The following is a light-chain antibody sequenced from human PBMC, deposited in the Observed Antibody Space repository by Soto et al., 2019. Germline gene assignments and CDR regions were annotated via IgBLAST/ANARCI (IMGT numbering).Light chain of an antibody. V-gene: IGKV3D-15*01. CDR3: QQYNNWGLS. Sequence: IVLTQSPATLSVSPGERVTLSCRASENVGTNLAWYQQRPGQPPRLLIYCSSTRATGISATFSGSGSRTEFTLTISSLQSEDSAVYYCQQYNNWGLSFGGGTRVEIK. CDR2: CSS. CDR1: ENVGTN. J-gene: IGKJ4*01.